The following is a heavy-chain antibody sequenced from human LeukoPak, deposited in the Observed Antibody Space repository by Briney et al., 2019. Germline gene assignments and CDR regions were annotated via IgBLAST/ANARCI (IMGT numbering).Heavy chain of an antibody. V-gene: IGHV3-30*02. CDR1: GFTFSSSD. D-gene: IGHD3-22*01. Sequence: GGSLRLSCTAASGFTFSSSDMNWVRQTPGKGLEWMAFILYNGKKEYYADSVKGRFSISRDNSKNTLHLQMNSLKTEDTAMYYCAKDCDSNGHYCLWAFDIWGQGTTVIVSS. J-gene: IGHJ3*02. CDR2: ILYNGKKE. CDR3: AKDCDSNGHYCLWAFDI.